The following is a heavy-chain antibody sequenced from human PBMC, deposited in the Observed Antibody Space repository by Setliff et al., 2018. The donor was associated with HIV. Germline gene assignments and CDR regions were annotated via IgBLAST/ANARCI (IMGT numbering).Heavy chain of an antibody. CDR1: GYSFSSYW. CDR3: ARPRGNDYAGSGFDN. J-gene: IGHJ4*02. Sequence: GESLKISCKGSGYSFSSYWIGWVRQMPGKGLEWMGIIYPGDSDTRYSPSFQGQVTISADKSINTAYLQWTTLKASDSAMYYCARPRGNDYAGSGFDNWGQGTLVTV. CDR2: IYPGDSDT. V-gene: IGHV5-51*01. D-gene: IGHD2-2*01.